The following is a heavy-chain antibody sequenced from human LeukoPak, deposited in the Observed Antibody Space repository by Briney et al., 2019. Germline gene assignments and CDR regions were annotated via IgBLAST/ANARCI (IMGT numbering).Heavy chain of an antibody. D-gene: IGHD2-2*01. Sequence: SETLSLTCTVSGGSISSYYWSWIRQPAGKGLEWIGRIYTSGSTNYNPSLKGRVTMSVDTSKNQFSLKLSSVTAADTAVYYCARDRGSTRRYYYYGMDVWGQGTTVTVSS. V-gene: IGHV4-4*07. CDR2: IYTSGST. J-gene: IGHJ6*02. CDR3: ARDRGSTRRYYYYGMDV. CDR1: GGSISSYY.